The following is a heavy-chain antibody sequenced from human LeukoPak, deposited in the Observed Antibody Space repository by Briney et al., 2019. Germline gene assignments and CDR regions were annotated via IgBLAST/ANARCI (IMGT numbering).Heavy chain of an antibody. V-gene: IGHV4-39*01. CDR3: ARQMTSWPIDS. J-gene: IGHJ4*02. CDR2: VYDSGGT. D-gene: IGHD3-9*01. CDR1: GGSISSSGYY. Sequence: PSETLFLTCTVSGGSISSSGYYWGWIRQPPGKGLEWVGSVYDSGGTYYNPSLKSRVTVSVDTSRNQLSLRLTSVTPADTAVYYCARQMTSWPIDSWGQGTLVTVSS.